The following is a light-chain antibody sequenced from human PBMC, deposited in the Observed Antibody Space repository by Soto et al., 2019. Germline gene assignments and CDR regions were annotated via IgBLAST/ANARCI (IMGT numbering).Light chain of an antibody. Sequence: QSALTQPASVSGSPGQSITISCTGTSSDVGGYNYVSWYQQHPGKAPKLMIYDVSNRPSGVSNRFSGSKSGNTASLTISGLQAEEEADYYCSSYTSSSLHVFGTGTKLTVL. CDR3: SSYTSSSLHV. CDR2: DVS. V-gene: IGLV2-14*03. J-gene: IGLJ1*01. CDR1: SSDVGGYNY.